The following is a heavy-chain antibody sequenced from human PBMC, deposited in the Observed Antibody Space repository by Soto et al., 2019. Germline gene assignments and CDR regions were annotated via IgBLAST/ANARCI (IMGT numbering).Heavy chain of an antibody. CDR1: GYTFTSYA. D-gene: IGHD3-3*01. V-gene: IGHV1-3*01. CDR3: ARDRFLEDYDFWSDYHGSGWFGP. CDR2: INAGNRNT. Sequence: ASVKVSCKASGYTFTSYAMPWVRQAPVQRLEWMGWINAGNRNTKYSQKFQGRVTITRDTSASTAYMELSSLRSEDTAVYYCARDRFLEDYDFWSDYHGSGWFGPWGQGTLVTVS. J-gene: IGHJ5*02.